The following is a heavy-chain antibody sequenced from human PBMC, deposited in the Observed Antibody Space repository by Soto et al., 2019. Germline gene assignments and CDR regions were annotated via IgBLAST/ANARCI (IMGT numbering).Heavy chain of an antibody. CDR1: GGSISSGGYY. CDR3: AREPHYGSNRPY. CDR2: IYYSGST. Sequence: HVQLLESGPGLVEPSQTLSLICTVSGGSISSGGYYWSWICQRPGEGLEWIGYIYYSGSTYYNPSLKSLVTMSVDTSKTHCSLKLSSVTAAETAVYYCAREPHYGSNRPYWGQGTLVTVSS. V-gene: IGHV4-31*01. D-gene: IGHD4-17*01. J-gene: IGHJ4*02.